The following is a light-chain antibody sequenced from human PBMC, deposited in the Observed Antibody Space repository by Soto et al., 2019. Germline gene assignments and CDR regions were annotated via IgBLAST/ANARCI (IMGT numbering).Light chain of an antibody. Sequence: PGVRATLSCRASQSVSSRDLAWYQQKPGQAPRILIYATSSRAAGIPDRFSGSGSGTDFTLTISRLESEDFAVYYCQQYNNSPGYTVGQGTRVDIK. V-gene: IGKV3-20*01. CDR2: ATS. J-gene: IGKJ2*01. CDR1: QSVSSRD. CDR3: QQYNNSPGYT.